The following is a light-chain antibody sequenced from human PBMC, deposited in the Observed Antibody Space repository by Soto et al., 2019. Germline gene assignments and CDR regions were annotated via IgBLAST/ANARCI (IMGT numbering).Light chain of an antibody. V-gene: IGKV3-15*01. J-gene: IGKJ1*01. CDR3: QQYGGWPRT. CDR2: GAT. CDR1: QNVMYN. Sequence: EIVLTQSPAPLYVSPGGRATLSCRASQNVMYNLAWYQQKPGQAPRLLVYGATTRATDAPPRFRGSGSGTEFSLTISILQSEEFATYYCQQYGGWPRTFGQGSRVEIK.